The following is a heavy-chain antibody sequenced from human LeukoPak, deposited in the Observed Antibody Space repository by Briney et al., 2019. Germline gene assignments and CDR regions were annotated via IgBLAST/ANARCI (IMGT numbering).Heavy chain of an antibody. J-gene: IGHJ4*02. Sequence: PSETLSLTCAVSGGSISTYYWSWIRQPPGKGLEWIGYIYYSGSTNYNPSLKSRVTISVDTSKNQFSLKLSSVTAADTAVYYCARGRKQWIYWGQGTLVTVSS. CDR1: GGSISTYY. CDR3: ARGRKQWIY. CDR2: IYYSGST. D-gene: IGHD2-2*03. V-gene: IGHV4-59*01.